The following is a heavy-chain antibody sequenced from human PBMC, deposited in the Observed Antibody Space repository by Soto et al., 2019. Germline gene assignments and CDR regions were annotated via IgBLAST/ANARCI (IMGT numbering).Heavy chain of an antibody. Sequence: GXSVKVSCKASGYTFTSYYMHWVRQAPVQGLEWMGIINPSGGSTSYAQKFQGRVTMTRDTSTSTVYMELSSLRSEDTAVYYCAREGIAVAGTYNWFDPWGQGTLVTVSS. CDR1: GYTFTSYY. D-gene: IGHD6-19*01. J-gene: IGHJ5*02. V-gene: IGHV1-46*01. CDR3: AREGIAVAGTYNWFDP. CDR2: INPSGGST.